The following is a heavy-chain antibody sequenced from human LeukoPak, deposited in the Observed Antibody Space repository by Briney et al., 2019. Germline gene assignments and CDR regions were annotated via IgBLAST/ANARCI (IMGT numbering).Heavy chain of an antibody. CDR1: GFTFSSYG. CDR3: ARGRYCSSTSCYRVKDWFDP. CDR2: IWYDGSNK. V-gene: IGHV3-33*01. J-gene: IGHJ5*02. Sequence: PGGSLRLSCAASGFTFSSYGMHWVRQAPGKGLEWVAVIWYDGSNKYYADSVKGRFTISRDNSKNTLYLQMNSLRAEDTAVYYCARGRYCSSTSCYRVKDWFDPWGQGTLVTVSS. D-gene: IGHD2-2*01.